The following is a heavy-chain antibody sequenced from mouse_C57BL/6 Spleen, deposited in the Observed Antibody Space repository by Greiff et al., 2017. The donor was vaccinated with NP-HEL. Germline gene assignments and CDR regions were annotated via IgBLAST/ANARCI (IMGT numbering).Heavy chain of an antibody. Sequence: QVQLKQPGAELVKPGASVKLSCKASGYTFTSYWMQWVKQRPGQGLEWIGEIDPSDSYTNYNQKFKGKATLTVDTSSSTAYMQLSSLTSEDSAVYYCARTTAQATSAWFAYWGQGTLVTVSA. CDR3: ARTTAQATSAWFAY. CDR2: IDPSDSYT. J-gene: IGHJ3*01. CDR1: GYTFTSYW. V-gene: IGHV1-50*01. D-gene: IGHD3-2*02.